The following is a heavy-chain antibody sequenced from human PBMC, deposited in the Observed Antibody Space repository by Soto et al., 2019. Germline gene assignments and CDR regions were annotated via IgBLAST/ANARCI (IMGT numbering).Heavy chain of an antibody. Sequence: GGSLRLSCAASGFTVSSNYMSWVRQAPGKGLEWVSVIYSGGSTYYADSVKGRFTISRDNSKNTLYLQMNSLRAEDTAVYYCARDGYYYGSGSLGSYYYYYMDVWGKGTTVTVSS. CDR2: IYSGGST. CDR3: ARDGYYYGSGSLGSYYYYYMDV. J-gene: IGHJ6*03. CDR1: GFTVSSNY. D-gene: IGHD3-10*01. V-gene: IGHV3-66*01.